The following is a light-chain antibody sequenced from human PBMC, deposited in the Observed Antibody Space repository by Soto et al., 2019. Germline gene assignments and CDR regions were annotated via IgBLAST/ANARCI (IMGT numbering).Light chain of an antibody. J-gene: IGKJ1*01. CDR1: QSVISN. CDR3: QQYGSSRRT. V-gene: IGKV3-15*01. Sequence: EIVMTQSPATLSVSPGERATLSCRASQSVISNLAWYQEIPGQAPRLLIYGASTRATGIPARFSGSESGTDFTLTMSGLEPGGFTVYYCQQYGSSRRTFGQGTEVGI. CDR2: GAS.